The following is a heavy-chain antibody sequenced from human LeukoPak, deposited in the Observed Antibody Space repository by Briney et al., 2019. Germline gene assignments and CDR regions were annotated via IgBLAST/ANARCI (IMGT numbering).Heavy chain of an antibody. CDR1: GGSISSSNW. CDR3: ARVFVHHYGDPEVGYYYYMDV. CDR2: IYHSGST. V-gene: IGHV4-4*02. J-gene: IGHJ6*03. Sequence: SETLSLTCAVSGGSISSSNWWSWVRQPPGKGLEWIGEIYHSGSTNYNPSLKSRVTISVDKSKNQFSLKLSSVTAADTAVYYCARVFVHHYGDPEVGYYYYMDVWGKGTTVTVSS. D-gene: IGHD4-17*01.